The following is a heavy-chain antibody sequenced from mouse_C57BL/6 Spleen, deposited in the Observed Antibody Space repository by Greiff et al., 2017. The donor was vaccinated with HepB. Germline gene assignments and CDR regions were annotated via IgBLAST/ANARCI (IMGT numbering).Heavy chain of an antibody. CDR1: GYTFTDYY. Sequence: EVQLQQSGPELVKPGASVKISCKASGYTFTDYYMNWVKQSHGKSLEWIGDINPNNGGTSYNQKFKGKATLTVDKSSRSAYMALRSLTSEDSAVYYCARVTVVAFDYWGQGTTLTVSS. CDR3: ARVTVVAFDY. J-gene: IGHJ2*01. D-gene: IGHD1-1*01. V-gene: IGHV1-26*01. CDR2: INPNNGGT.